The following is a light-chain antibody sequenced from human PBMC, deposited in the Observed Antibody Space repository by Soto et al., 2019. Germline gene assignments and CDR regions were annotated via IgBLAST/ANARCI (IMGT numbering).Light chain of an antibody. V-gene: IGLV4-69*01. CDR2: VNRDGSH. J-gene: IGLJ2*01. Sequence: QLVLTQAPSASASLGASVKLTCTLSRGHSDYGIAWHQQQPDKGPRYLMKVNRDGSHNKGDGIPDRFSVSSSGAERYLTISSLQSDDEADYYCQSWDTVVVFGGGTKHTVL. CDR3: QSWDTVVV. CDR1: RGHSDYG.